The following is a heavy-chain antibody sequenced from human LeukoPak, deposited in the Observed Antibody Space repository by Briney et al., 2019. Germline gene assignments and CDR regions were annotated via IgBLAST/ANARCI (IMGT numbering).Heavy chain of an antibody. J-gene: IGHJ4*02. Sequence: GGSLRLSCAASGFTFSGYAMSWVRQAPGKGLEWVSAISGSGGSTYYADSVKGRFTISRDNSKNTLYLQMNSLRAEDTAVYYCAIDLAAAAGFLWGQGTLDTVSS. CDR2: ISGSGGST. D-gene: IGHD6-13*01. CDR1: GFTFSGYA. CDR3: AIDLAAAAGFL. V-gene: IGHV3-23*01.